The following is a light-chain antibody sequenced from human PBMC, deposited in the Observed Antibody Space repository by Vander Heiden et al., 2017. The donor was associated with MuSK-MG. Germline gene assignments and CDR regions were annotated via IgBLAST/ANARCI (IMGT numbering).Light chain of an antibody. CDR1: QGAGNS. V-gene: IGKV1-NL1*01. Sequence: DIQMTQSPASLSASVGDRVTITCRASQGAGNSLAWFQQHPGKAPKLLIYVASRLETGDPSRFSGSGSGTDFTLTITSLQPEDFATYYCQQHYSIPWTFGQGTKVEVK. CDR3: QQHYSIPWT. J-gene: IGKJ1*01. CDR2: VAS.